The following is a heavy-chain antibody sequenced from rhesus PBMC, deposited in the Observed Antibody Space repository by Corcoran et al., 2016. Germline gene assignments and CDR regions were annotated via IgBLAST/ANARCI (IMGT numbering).Heavy chain of an antibody. CDR3: AKDLQLLY. D-gene: IGHD1-44*01. V-gene: IGHV4-65*01. CDR1: GGSISSSHW. J-gene: IGHJ4*01. Sequence: QVQLQESGPGLVKPSETLSLTCAVSGGSISSSHWWNWIRQPPGKGLEWVSYISNHYGTTYYAESLKGRFTISRDNSKNTLFLEVNNLRVEDTAVYYCAKDLQLLYWGQGVLVTVSS. CDR2: ISNHYGTT.